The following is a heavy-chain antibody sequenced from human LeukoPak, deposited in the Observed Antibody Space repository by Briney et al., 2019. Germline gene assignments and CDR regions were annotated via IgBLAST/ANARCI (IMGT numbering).Heavy chain of an antibody. D-gene: IGHD2-2*02. Sequence: ASVKVSCTASGYTFTSYAMHWVRQAPGQRLEWMGWINAGNGNTKYSQKFQGRVTITRDTSASTAYMELSSLRSEDTAVYYCARLHCSSTSCYIDYWGLGTLVTVSS. J-gene: IGHJ4*02. CDR1: GYTFTSYA. V-gene: IGHV1-3*01. CDR3: ARLHCSSTSCYIDY. CDR2: INAGNGNT.